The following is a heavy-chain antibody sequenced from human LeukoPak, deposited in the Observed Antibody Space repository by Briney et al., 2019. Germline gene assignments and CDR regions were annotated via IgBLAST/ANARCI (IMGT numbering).Heavy chain of an antibody. D-gene: IGHD6-25*01. V-gene: IGHV3-21*06. CDR2: ISTVSTYT. Sequence: GGSLRLSCAPSGFNFTDYSMNWVRQAPGKGLEWVASISTVSTYTFYADSVKGRFSISRDNVRNLLYLQMSSLGAEDTAVYDCARDGSGFYLYNYMDVWGKGTTVTVSS. CDR3: ARDGSGFYLYNYMDV. J-gene: IGHJ6*03. CDR1: GFNFTDYS.